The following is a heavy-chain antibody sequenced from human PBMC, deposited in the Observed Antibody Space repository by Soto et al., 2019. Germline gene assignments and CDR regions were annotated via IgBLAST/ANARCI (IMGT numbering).Heavy chain of an antibody. J-gene: IGHJ6*02. CDR1: GDSISGTYW. V-gene: IGHV4-4*02. D-gene: IGHD2-2*01. CDR2: ISHSGST. Sequence: QVQLQESGPGLVKPSGTLSLTCTVSGDSISGTYWWSWVRQPPGKGLEWIGEISHSGSTTYNPSLTXQXTXSXXKSTNQCYLKVSSVTAADTAVYYGARVMPAYGMDVWGQGTTVTVS. CDR3: ARVMPAYGMDV.